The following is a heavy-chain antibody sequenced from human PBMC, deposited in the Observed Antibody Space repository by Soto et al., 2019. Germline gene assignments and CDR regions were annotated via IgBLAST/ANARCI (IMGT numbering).Heavy chain of an antibody. CDR2: MNPNSGNT. V-gene: IGHV1-8*01. CDR3: ARLLSTARPRKPPAGAIAVAGTRTYYYYGMDV. D-gene: IGHD6-19*01. Sequence: ASVKVSCKASGYTFTSYDINWVRQATGQGLEWMGWMNPNSGNTGYAQKFQGRVTMTRNTSISTAYMELSSLRSEDTAVYYCARLLSTARPRKPPAGAIAVAGTRTYYYYGMDVWGQGPTVTVSS. CDR1: GYTFTSYD. J-gene: IGHJ6*02.